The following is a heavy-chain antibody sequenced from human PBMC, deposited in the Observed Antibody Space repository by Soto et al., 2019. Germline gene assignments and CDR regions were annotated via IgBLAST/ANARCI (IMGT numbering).Heavy chain of an antibody. Sequence: EVQMLESGGGLVQPGGSLRLSCAAFGFTFNIYAMSWVRQAPGKGLEGVSGISAGGGTTYYADSVKGRFTISRDNSKNTLYLQMNSLRGEDTAVYYCAKDRRGYDYSWGSTLPDYWGQGTLVTVSS. CDR1: GFTFNIYA. CDR2: ISAGGGTT. J-gene: IGHJ4*02. D-gene: IGHD3-16*01. CDR3: AKDRRGYDYSWGSTLPDY. V-gene: IGHV3-23*01.